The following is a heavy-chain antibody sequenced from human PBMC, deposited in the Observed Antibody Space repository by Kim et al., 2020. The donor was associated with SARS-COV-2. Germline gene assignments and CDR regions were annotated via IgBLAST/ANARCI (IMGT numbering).Heavy chain of an antibody. Sequence: GGSLRLSCAASGFTVSSNYMSWVRQAPGKGLEWVSVIYSGGSTYYAESVKGRFTISRDNSKNTLYLQMNNLRAEDTAVYYCARDPADGGSYFFDYWGQGTLVTVSS. D-gene: IGHD1-26*01. CDR2: IYSGGST. CDR1: GFTVSSNY. V-gene: IGHV3-66*02. CDR3: ARDPADGGSYFFDY. J-gene: IGHJ4*02.